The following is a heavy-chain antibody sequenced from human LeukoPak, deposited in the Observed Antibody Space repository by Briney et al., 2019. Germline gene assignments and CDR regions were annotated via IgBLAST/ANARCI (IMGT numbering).Heavy chain of an antibody. D-gene: IGHD3-22*01. Sequence: PGGSLRLSCAASGFTFSSYAMSWVRQAPGKGLEWVSAISGSGGSTYYADSVKGRFTISRDNSKNTLYPQMNSLRAEDTAVYYCAKAHDSSGYYLIFDYWGQGTLVTVSS. CDR1: GFTFSSYA. CDR3: AKAHDSSGYYLIFDY. J-gene: IGHJ4*02. CDR2: ISGSGGST. V-gene: IGHV3-23*01.